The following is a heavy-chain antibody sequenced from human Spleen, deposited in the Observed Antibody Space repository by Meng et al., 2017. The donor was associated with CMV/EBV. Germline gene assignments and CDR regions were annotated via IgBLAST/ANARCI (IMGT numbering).Heavy chain of an antibody. CDR3: ARGGTMVVTPGY. CDR1: EFDFSSYK. V-gene: IGHV3-21*01. CDR2: ISSSSRDI. J-gene: IGHJ4*02. D-gene: IGHD4-23*01. Sequence: GGSLRLSCAASEFDFSSYKMNWVRQPPGKGLEWVSSISSSSRDINYADSIKGRFTISRDNAKNSLYLQMNSLRAEDTAVYYCARGGTMVVTPGYWGQGTLVTVSS.